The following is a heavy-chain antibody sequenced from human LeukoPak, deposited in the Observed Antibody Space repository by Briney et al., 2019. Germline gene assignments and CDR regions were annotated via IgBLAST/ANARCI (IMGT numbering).Heavy chain of an antibody. J-gene: IGHJ4*02. V-gene: IGHV3-15*01. CDR3: STGFIAAATTAY. Sequence: GGSLRLSCAASGLTVTNGWMSWVRQAPGKGLEWVGRIKSKTDGGTTDYAAPVKGRFTISRDDSKNTLYLQMNSLKTEDTGVYYCSTGFIAAATTAYWGQGTLVTVSS. CDR1: GLTVTNGW. D-gene: IGHD6-13*01. CDR2: IKSKTDGGTT.